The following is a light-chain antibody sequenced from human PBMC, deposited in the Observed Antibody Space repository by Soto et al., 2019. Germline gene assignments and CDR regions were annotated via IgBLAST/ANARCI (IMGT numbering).Light chain of an antibody. CDR2: GAS. CDR1: QSLSGN. J-gene: IGKJ4*01. Sequence: EIVMTQSPATLSVSPGERATLSCRASQSLSGNLAWYQQKPGQAPRLLIYGASTRATGIPARFSGSGSGTEFTLTISSLQSEDFAFYYCHQYNNWPPLTLGGGTKVEIK. CDR3: HQYNNWPPLT. V-gene: IGKV3-15*01.